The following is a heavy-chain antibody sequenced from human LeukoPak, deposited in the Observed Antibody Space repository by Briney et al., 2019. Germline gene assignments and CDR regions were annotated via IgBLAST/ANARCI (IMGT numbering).Heavy chain of an antibody. CDR1: GGSISSYY. CDR3: ARDATARTSIAAPYYFDY. J-gene: IGHJ4*02. CDR2: IYYSGST. Sequence: KPSETLSLTCTVSGGSISSYYWSWIRQPPGKGLEWIGYIYYSGSTNYNPSLKSRVTISVDTSKNQFSLKLSSVTAADTAVYYCARDATARTSIAAPYYFDYWGQGTLVTVSS. D-gene: IGHD6-6*01. V-gene: IGHV4-59*01.